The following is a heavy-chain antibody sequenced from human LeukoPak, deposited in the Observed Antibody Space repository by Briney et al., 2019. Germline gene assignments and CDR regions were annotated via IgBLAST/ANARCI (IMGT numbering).Heavy chain of an antibody. D-gene: IGHD4-11*01. CDR3: ARSLRVTTAGYYGMDV. J-gene: IGHJ6*02. V-gene: IGHV1-46*01. CDR1: GYTFTSYY. Sequence: ASVKISCKAYGYTFTSYYMHWVRQAPGQGLEWMGIINPSGGSTSYAQKFQGRVTMTRDTSTSTVYMELSSLRSEDTAVYYCARSLRVTTAGYYGMDVWGQGTTVTVSS. CDR2: INPSGGST.